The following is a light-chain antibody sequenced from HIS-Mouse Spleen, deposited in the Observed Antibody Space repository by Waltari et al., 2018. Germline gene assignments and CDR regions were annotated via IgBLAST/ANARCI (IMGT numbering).Light chain of an antibody. Sequence: QSALTQPASVSGSPGQSITISRTGTSSDVGGYNYVSWYQQHPAKAPKLMIYDVSNRPSGVSNRFSGSKSGNTASLTISGLQAEDEADYYCSSYTSSSTWVFGGGTKLTVL. V-gene: IGLV2-14*03. CDR2: DVS. CDR3: SSYTSSSTWV. CDR1: SSDVGGYNY. J-gene: IGLJ3*02.